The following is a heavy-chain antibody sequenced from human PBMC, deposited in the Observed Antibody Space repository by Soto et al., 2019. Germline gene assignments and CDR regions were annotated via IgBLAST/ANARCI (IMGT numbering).Heavy chain of an antibody. Sequence: SVKVSCKASGGTFSSYTISWVRQAPGQGLEWMGRIIPILGIANYAQKFQGRVTITADKSTSTAYMELSSLRSEDTAVYYCARELRYFDWLSPPFDYWGQGTLVTVSS. CDR1: GGTFSSYT. CDR2: IIPILGIA. D-gene: IGHD3-9*01. CDR3: ARELRYFDWLSPPFDY. J-gene: IGHJ4*02. V-gene: IGHV1-69*02.